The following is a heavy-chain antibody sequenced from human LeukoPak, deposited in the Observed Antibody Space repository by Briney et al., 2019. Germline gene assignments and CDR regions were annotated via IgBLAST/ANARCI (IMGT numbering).Heavy chain of an antibody. J-gene: IGHJ5*02. V-gene: IGHV5-51*01. Sequence: GESLKISCKVSGYSFSLYWIGWVRQMPGKGLEFMGIMSPGDSDTKYSPSFQGQVTISADKSISTTYLQWNSLKASDTAMYYRAAGGPFVPWGQGTLVTVSS. CDR1: GYSFSLYW. CDR3: AAGGPFVP. CDR2: MSPGDSDT. D-gene: IGHD3-10*01.